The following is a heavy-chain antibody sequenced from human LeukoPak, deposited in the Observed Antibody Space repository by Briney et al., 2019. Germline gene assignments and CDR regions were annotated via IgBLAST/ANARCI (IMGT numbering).Heavy chain of an antibody. CDR1: GFTFSSYG. V-gene: IGHV3-33*01. CDR3: ARDSTTVVSNFDY. Sequence: GGSLRLSCAASGFTFSSYGMHWVRQAPGKGLEWVAVILSDGSKEFYTDSVKGRFTISRDNSKNTLYLQMNSLRAEDTAVYYCARDSTTVVSNFDYWGQGTLVTVSS. D-gene: IGHD4-23*01. J-gene: IGHJ4*02. CDR2: ILSDGSKE.